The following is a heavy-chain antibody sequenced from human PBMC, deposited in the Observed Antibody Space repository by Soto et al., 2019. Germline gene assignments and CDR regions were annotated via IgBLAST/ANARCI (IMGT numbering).Heavy chain of an antibody. CDR2: ISSNGGST. V-gene: IGHV3-64*01. Sequence: HPGGSLRLSCAASGFPFSSYWISWVRQDPGKGLEYVSAISSNGGSTYYANSVKGRFTISRDNPKNTLYLQMGSLRAEDMAVYYCARGSKGYGSSGYDYWGQGTLVTVSS. J-gene: IGHJ4*02. D-gene: IGHD3-22*01. CDR3: ARGSKGYGSSGYDY. CDR1: GFPFSSYW.